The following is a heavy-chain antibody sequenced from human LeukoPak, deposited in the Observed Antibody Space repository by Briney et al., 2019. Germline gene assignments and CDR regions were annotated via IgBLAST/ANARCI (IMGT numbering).Heavy chain of an antibody. Sequence: ASVKVSCKASGYTFTSYYMHWVRQAPGQGLEWMGIINPSGGSTSYAQKFQGRVTITRDTSTSTVYMELSSLRSEDTAVYYCARDPGEERGYSGMDVWGKGTTVTISS. CDR2: INPSGGST. CDR3: ARDPGEERGYSGMDV. D-gene: IGHD5-12*01. J-gene: IGHJ6*04. CDR1: GYTFTSYY. V-gene: IGHV1-46*01.